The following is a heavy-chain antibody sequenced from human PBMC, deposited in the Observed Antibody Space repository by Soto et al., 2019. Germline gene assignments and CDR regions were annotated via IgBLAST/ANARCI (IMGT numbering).Heavy chain of an antibody. CDR3: ARLGMVTTVAWIDP. V-gene: IGHV3-7*01. Sequence: EVQLVESGGGLVQPGRSLRLSCAASGFPFSTYWMSWLRQAPGKGLEWVANIQQDGREKDYVDSVKGRFTISRDKAKNSLYLQLDSLRGEDTAVYFCARLGMVTTVAWIDPWGQGTLVTVSS. J-gene: IGHJ5*02. CDR1: GFPFSTYW. CDR2: IQQDGREK. D-gene: IGHD4-17*01.